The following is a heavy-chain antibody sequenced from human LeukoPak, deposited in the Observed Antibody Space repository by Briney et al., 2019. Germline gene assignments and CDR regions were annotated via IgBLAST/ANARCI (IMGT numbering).Heavy chain of an antibody. CDR2: STSRGDYI. Sequence: GGSLRHSCAPSGFTFSSYWMHWVRQAPGRGRGRVSSSTSRGDYIFYADSVKGRFNISRDNAKNSLYLQMNSLRADDTAVYYCAREMSTIQDLDYWGLGTLVTVSS. J-gene: IGHJ4*02. CDR3: AREMSTIQDLDY. CDR1: GFTFSSYW. D-gene: IGHD5-24*01. V-gene: IGHV3-21*01.